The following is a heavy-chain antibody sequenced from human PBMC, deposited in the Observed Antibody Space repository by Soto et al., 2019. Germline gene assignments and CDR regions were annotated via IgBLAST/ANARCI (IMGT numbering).Heavy chain of an antibody. CDR3: AKDCCSYGFVDY. CDR1: GFTFSSYS. V-gene: IGHV3-23*01. CDR2: ISGSGGST. J-gene: IGHJ4*02. Sequence: HPXGSLRLSCAASGFTFSSYSMSWVRQAPGKGLEWVSAISGSGGSTYYADSVKGRFTISRDNSKNTLYLQMNSLRAEDTAVYYCAKDCCSYGFVDYWGQGTLVTVSS. D-gene: IGHD5-18*01.